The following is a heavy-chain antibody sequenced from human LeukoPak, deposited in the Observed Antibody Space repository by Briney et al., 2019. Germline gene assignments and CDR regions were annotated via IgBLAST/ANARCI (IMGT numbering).Heavy chain of an antibody. CDR3: ARDGDGLPLDY. CDR2: IYYSGST. J-gene: IGHJ4*02. V-gene: IGHV4-39*07. Sequence: SETLSLTCTVSGGSISSSSYYWGWIRQPPGEGLEWIGSIYYSGSTYYNPSLKSRVTISVDTSKNQFSLKLSSVTAADTAVYYCARDGDGLPLDYWGQGTLVTVSS. D-gene: IGHD5-24*01. CDR1: GGSISSSSYY.